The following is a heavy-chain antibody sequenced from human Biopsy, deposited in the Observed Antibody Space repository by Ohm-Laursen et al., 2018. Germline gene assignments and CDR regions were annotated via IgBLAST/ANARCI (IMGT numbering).Heavy chain of an antibody. Sequence: SLRLSCAASEFNFDDYAMHWIRQGPGKGLEWVAGLTWNSGTITYAGSVRGRFTISRDNAKNSLYLQMNNLTSEDTALYYCVRSLRNYDFLDSWGQGTLVSVSS. V-gene: IGHV3-9*01. J-gene: IGHJ4*02. CDR1: EFNFDDYA. CDR3: VRSLRNYDFLDS. D-gene: IGHD3-16*01. CDR2: LTWNSGTI.